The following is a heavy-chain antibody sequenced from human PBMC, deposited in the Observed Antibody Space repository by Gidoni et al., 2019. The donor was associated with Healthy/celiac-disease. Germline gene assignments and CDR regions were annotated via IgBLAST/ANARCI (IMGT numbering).Heavy chain of an antibody. CDR1: GFTFSSYC. Sequence: QVQLVESGGGVVQPGRSLRLSCAASGFTFSSYCMHWVRQAPGKGLEWVAVISYDGSNKYYADSVKGRFTISRDNSKNTLYLQMNSLRAEDTAVYYCAKGGYSYVSYFDYWGQGTLVTVSS. V-gene: IGHV3-30*18. J-gene: IGHJ4*02. D-gene: IGHD5-18*01. CDR2: ISYDGSNK. CDR3: AKGGYSYVSYFDY.